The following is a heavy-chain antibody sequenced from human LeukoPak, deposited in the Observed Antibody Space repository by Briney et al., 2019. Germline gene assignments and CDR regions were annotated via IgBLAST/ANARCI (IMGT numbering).Heavy chain of an antibody. CDR1: GSSFSTSGVG. CDR3: AHSEVATNPFDY. V-gene: IGHV2-5*02. J-gene: IGHJ4*02. CDR2: IYWDDDK. D-gene: IGHD2-8*01. Sequence: SGPTLVKPTQTLTLTCTFSGSSFSTSGVGVGWIRQPPGKALEWLALIYWDDDKRYSPSLKSRLTITKDTSKNQVVLTMTNMDPVDTATYYCAHSEVATNPFDYWGQGTLVTVSS.